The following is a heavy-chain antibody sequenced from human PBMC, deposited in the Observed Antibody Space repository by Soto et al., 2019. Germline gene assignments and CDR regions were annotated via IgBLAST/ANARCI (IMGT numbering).Heavy chain of an antibody. Sequence: EVQLVESGGGLVKPGGSLRLSCAASGFTFSSYSMNWVRQAPGKGLEWVSSISSSSSYIYYADSVKGRFTISRDNAKNSLYLQMNSLRAEDTAVYYCARYDFWSGFEKVYYYCGMDVWGQGTTVTVSS. CDR1: GFTFSSYS. CDR2: ISSSSSYI. J-gene: IGHJ6*02. CDR3: ARYDFWSGFEKVYYYCGMDV. V-gene: IGHV3-21*01. D-gene: IGHD3-3*01.